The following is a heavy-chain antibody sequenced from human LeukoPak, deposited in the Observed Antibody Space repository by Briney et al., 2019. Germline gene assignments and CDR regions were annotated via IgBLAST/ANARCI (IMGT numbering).Heavy chain of an antibody. V-gene: IGHV3-53*01. D-gene: IGHD4-17*01. CDR1: GFTVSSNY. Sequence: QPGGSLRLSCAASGFTVSSNYMSWVRQAPGKGLEWVSVIYSGGSTYYADSVKGRFTISRDNSKNTLYLQMNSLRAEDTAVYYCARWFIGYGDYYFDYWGQGTLVTVSS. CDR3: ARWFIGYGDYYFDY. CDR2: IYSGGST. J-gene: IGHJ4*02.